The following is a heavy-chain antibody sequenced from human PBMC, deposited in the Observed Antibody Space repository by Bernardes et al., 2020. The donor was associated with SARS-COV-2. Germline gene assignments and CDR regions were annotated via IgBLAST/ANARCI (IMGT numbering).Heavy chain of an antibody. CDR1: GFTISDYY. Sequence: GGSLRLSCAASGFTISDYYMTWIRQAPGKGLEWVSHISGSSDYTNYADPVKGRFTISRDNAKNSLYLQMNSLRAEDTAVYYCARPGRYCSGGGCYGGYYFYYMDVWGKGTTVIVSS. CDR2: ISGSSDYT. J-gene: IGHJ6*03. V-gene: IGHV3-11*03. CDR3: ARPGRYCSGGGCYGGYYFYYMDV. D-gene: IGHD2-15*01.